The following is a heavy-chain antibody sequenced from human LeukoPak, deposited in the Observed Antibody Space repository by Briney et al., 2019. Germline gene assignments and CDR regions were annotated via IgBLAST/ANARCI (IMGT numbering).Heavy chain of an antibody. CDR1: GYTFTGYD. V-gene: IGHV1-8*01. Sequence: GASVKVSCKASGYTFTGYDLNWVRQATGQGLEWMGWMNPNSGNTGYAQKFQGRVTMTRNTSISTAYMELSSLRSEDTAVYYCARGRGWSYSSSWQEFYYFDYWGQGTLVTVSS. CDR3: ARGRGWSYSSSWQEFYYFDY. CDR2: MNPNSGNT. J-gene: IGHJ4*02. D-gene: IGHD6-13*01.